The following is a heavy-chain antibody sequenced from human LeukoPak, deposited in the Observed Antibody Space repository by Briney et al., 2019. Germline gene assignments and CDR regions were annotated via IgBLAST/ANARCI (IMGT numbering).Heavy chain of an antibody. CDR3: AKDLGSGWYTEYAFDI. CDR2: ISGSGGST. V-gene: IGHV3-23*01. Sequence: GGSLRLSCAASGFTFSSYAMSWVRQAPGKGLEWVSAISGSGGSTYYADSVKGRFTISRDNSKNTLYLQMNSLRAEDTAVYYCAKDLGSGWYTEYAFDIWGQGTMVTVSS. CDR1: GFTFSSYA. D-gene: IGHD6-19*01. J-gene: IGHJ3*02.